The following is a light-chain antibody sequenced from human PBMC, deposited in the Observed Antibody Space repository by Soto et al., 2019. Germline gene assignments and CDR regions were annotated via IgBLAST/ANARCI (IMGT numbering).Light chain of an antibody. Sequence: DIQMTQSPSSLSASVGDRVTITCRASQSISNYLNWYQQKPGKAPNLLIYAASSLRSGVPSRISGSGSGTDFTLTISSLQPEDFAAYYCQQSYNTPITFGQGTRLEIK. CDR1: QSISNY. CDR3: QQSYNTPIT. V-gene: IGKV1-39*01. CDR2: AAS. J-gene: IGKJ5*01.